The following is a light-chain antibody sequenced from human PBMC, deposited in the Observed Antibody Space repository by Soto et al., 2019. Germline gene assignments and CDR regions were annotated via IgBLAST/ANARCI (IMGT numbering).Light chain of an antibody. CDR3: QQYNNWPRT. CDR1: QSIRSQ. Sequence: EIVMTKSAATLFVSPGEGVTLXCSASQSIRSQVACCQQKPGQTPRHLTYWASTRAPGIPARCSGSGSGTDFTLTISRLQSEDFAVYYCQQYNNWPRTFGQGTKVDI. J-gene: IGKJ1*01. CDR2: WAS. V-gene: IGKV3-15*01.